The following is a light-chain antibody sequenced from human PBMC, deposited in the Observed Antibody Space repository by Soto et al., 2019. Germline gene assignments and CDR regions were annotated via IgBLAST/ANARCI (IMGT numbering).Light chain of an antibody. CDR3: LQYSSYPWT. J-gene: IGKJ1*01. CDR2: EAS. V-gene: IGKV1-17*01. CDR1: QDVRDD. Sequence: DIQMTQSPSSLSASVGDRVTITCRASQDVRDDLGWYQQTPGKAPERLIYEASTLHRGVPSRFSGSGSGTEFTLTISSLQPEDFATYYCLQYSSYPWTFGQGTNMEIK.